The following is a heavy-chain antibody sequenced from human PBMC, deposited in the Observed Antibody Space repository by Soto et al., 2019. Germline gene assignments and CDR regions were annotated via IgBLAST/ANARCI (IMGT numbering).Heavy chain of an antibody. D-gene: IGHD2-2*01. CDR2: ISYDEIDK. J-gene: IGHJ6*02. Sequence: HPGGSLGLSCAASAFTFTSHAMHWVRQTPGKGLEWVAAISYDEIDKKYASSVKGRFTVSRDNVKNTLSLQMNSLRPEDTAVYYCAKDSGYQLPDNYFYYGLDVRGQGTTVTVSS. V-gene: IGHV3-30*18. CDR3: AKDSGYQLPDNYFYYGLDV. CDR1: AFTFTSHA.